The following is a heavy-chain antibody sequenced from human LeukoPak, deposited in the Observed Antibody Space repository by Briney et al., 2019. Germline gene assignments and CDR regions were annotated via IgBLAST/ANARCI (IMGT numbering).Heavy chain of an antibody. CDR2: INPSGDPT. Sequence: GASVKRSCKASGYTFTSYYMHWVREAPGQGLEWVGIINPSGDPTTYAQKFQGRVTMTSDMSTSTVYMELSSLRSEDTAVYYCARSSGYYSSLFYMHVWGKGTTVTISS. D-gene: IGHD3-22*01. CDR1: GYTFTSYY. V-gene: IGHV1-46*01. J-gene: IGHJ6*03. CDR3: ARSSGYYSSLFYMHV.